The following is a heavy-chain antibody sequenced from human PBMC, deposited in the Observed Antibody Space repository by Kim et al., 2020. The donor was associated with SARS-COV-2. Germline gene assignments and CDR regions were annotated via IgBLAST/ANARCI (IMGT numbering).Heavy chain of an antibody. J-gene: IGHJ6*02. CDR2: INPSGGST. CDR3: ARDGRLFPEYYYYYGMDV. Sequence: ASVKVSCKASGYTFTSYYMHWVRQAPGQGLEWMGIINPSGGSTSYAQKFQGRVTMTRDTSTSTVYMELSSLRSEDTAVYYCARDGRLFPEYYYYYGMDVWGQGTTVTVSS. V-gene: IGHV1-46*01. D-gene: IGHD2-21*01. CDR1: GYTFTSYY.